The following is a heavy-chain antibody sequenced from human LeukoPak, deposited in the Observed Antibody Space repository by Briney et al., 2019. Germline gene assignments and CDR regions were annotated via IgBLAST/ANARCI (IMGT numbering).Heavy chain of an antibody. CDR3: TSCSGGSCWNSDY. Sequence: GGSLRLSCTASGFTFGDYAMSWVRQAPGKGLEWVGFIRSKAYGGTTEYAASVKGRFTISRDDSKSIAYLQMNSLKTEDTAVYYRTSCSGGSCWNSDYWGQGTLVTVSS. D-gene: IGHD2-15*01. J-gene: IGHJ4*02. V-gene: IGHV3-49*04. CDR2: IRSKAYGGTT. CDR1: GFTFGDYA.